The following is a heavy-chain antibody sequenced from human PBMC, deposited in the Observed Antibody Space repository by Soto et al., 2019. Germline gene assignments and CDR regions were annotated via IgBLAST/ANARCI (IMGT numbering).Heavy chain of an antibody. Sequence: ASVKVSCKASGYTFTSYGISWVRQAPGQGLEWMGWISAYNGNTNYAQKLQGRVTMTTDTSTSTAYMELRSLRSDDTAVYYCARDHDSVVVVAAKAGGFDIWGQGTMVTVSS. CDR1: GYTFTSYG. D-gene: IGHD2-15*01. CDR3: ARDHDSVVVVAAKAGGFDI. J-gene: IGHJ3*02. V-gene: IGHV1-18*04. CDR2: ISAYNGNT.